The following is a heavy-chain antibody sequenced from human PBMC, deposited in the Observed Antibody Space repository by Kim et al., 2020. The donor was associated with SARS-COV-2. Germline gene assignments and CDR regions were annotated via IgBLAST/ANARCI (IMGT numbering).Heavy chain of an antibody. CDR3: ASRRSGGVAGFGY. V-gene: IGHV1-8*01. J-gene: IGHJ4*02. Sequence: YAQKFQGRVTMTRNTSISTAYMELSSLRSEDTAVYYCASRRSGGVAGFGYWGQGTLVTVSS. D-gene: IGHD6-19*01.